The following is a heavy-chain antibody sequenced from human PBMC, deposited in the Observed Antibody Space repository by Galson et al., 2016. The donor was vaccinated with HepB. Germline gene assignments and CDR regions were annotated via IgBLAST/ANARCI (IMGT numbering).Heavy chain of an antibody. CDR1: GLPFAKAW. CDR3: VTKTVGYYDRG. Sequence: SLRLSCAASGLPFAKAWMSWVRQAPGKGLEWIGLIKPRMDGGTTDYAAPVEGRFTISRDDATDTLFLQMNSLKTEDTAVYYCVTKTVGYYDRGWGQGTLVTVSS. J-gene: IGHJ1*01. V-gene: IGHV3-15*01. CDR2: IKPRMDGGTT. D-gene: IGHD3-22*01.